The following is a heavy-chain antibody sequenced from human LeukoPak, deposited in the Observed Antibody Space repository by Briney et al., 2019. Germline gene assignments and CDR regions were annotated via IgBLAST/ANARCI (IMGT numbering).Heavy chain of an antibody. CDR2: INPSGGST. V-gene: IGHV1-46*01. CDR3: ARRGIGYYFDY. D-gene: IGHD3-16*01. CDR1: GGTFSSYA. J-gene: IGHJ4*02. Sequence: ASVKVSCKASGGTFSSYAISWVRQAPGQGLEWMGVINPSGGSTSYAQKFQGRVTMTRDTPTRTVYMELSRLRSEDTAVYYCARRGIGYYFDYRGQGSLVTVSS.